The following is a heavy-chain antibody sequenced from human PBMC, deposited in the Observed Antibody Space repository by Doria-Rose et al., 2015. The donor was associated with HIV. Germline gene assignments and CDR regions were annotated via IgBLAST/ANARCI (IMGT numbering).Heavy chain of an antibody. V-gene: IGHV4-61*02. D-gene: IGHD3-3*01. CDR3: ARDWSGYYSYFDY. CDR1: GGSISSGSYY. Sequence: VQLLESGPGLVKASQTLSLTCTVSGGSISSGSYYWTWIRQPAGKGLEWIGRIYTSGITNINPSLNSRVTISIDTPKNQFSLNLSFVTAADTAVYYCARDWSGYYSYFDYWGQGTLVTVSS. CDR2: IYTSGIT. J-gene: IGHJ4*02.